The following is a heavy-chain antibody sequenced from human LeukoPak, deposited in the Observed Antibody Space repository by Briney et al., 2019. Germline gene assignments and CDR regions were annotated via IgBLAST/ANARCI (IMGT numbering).Heavy chain of an antibody. D-gene: IGHD3-22*01. V-gene: IGHV3-21*01. CDR2: ISSSSSYI. CDR3: ARVFPNYYDSSGYYSRSGY. Sequence: GGSLRLSCAASGFTFSSYSMNRVRQAPGKGLEWVSSISSSSSYIYYADSVKGRFTISRDNAKNTLYLQMNSLRAEDTAVYYCARVFPNYYDSSGYYSRSGYWGQGTLVTVSS. CDR1: GFTFSSYS. J-gene: IGHJ4*02.